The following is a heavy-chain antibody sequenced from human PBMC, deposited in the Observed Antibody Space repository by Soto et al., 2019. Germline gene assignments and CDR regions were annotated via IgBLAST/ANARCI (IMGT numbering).Heavy chain of an antibody. Sequence: SETLSLTCTVSGGSISNTSYYWGWIRHTPRKGLEWIGDIYYSGTTYCNPSLKSRVTISLDTSNNQFSLKLSSMTAADTAVYYRARSVFPWGQGTLVTVSS. CDR3: ARSVFP. CDR2: IYYSGTT. J-gene: IGHJ5*02. CDR1: GGSISNTSYY. V-gene: IGHV4-39*07.